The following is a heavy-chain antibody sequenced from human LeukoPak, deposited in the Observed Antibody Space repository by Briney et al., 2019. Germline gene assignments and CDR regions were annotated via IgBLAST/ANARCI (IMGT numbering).Heavy chain of an antibody. V-gene: IGHV3-23*01. CDR2: ISGSGGST. J-gene: IGHJ4*02. CDR3: AKSLGVRDYYYDSSGYYYFDY. CDR1: GFTFSSYA. D-gene: IGHD3-22*01. Sequence: GGSLRLSCAASGFTFSSYAMSWVRQAPWKGLEWVSAISGSGGSTYYADSVKGRFTISRDNSKNTLYLQMNSLRAEDTAVYYCAKSLGVRDYYYDSSGYYYFDYWGQGTLVTVSS.